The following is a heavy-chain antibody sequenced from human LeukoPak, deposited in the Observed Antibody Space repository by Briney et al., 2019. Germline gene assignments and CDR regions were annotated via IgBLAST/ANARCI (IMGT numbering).Heavy chain of an antibody. CDR2: ISTNNGDT. CDR1: GYTFTSNG. J-gene: IGHJ4*02. V-gene: IGHV1-18*01. D-gene: IGHD4/OR15-4a*01. Sequence: ASVKVSCKASGYTFTSNGISWVRQAPGQGLEWMGWISTNNGDTKYGKKFQGRVIMTTDTSTSTAYMEVRSPRSDDTAVYYCARDDDYNPLVHWGQGTLVTVSS. CDR3: ARDDDYNPLVH.